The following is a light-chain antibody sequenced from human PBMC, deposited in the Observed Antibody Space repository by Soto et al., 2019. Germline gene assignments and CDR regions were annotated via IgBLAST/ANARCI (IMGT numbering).Light chain of an antibody. CDR1: QSITDY. CDR3: QQSYSFPFA. Sequence: DIQMTQSPSSLSASVGDRVTITCRPSQSITDYLNWYQQRPGKAPKLLIYATSTLQSGVPSRFSGSGSGTDFSLTISSLQPEDFATYFCQQSYSFPFAFGPVTKVDIK. V-gene: IGKV1-39*01. CDR2: ATS. J-gene: IGKJ3*01.